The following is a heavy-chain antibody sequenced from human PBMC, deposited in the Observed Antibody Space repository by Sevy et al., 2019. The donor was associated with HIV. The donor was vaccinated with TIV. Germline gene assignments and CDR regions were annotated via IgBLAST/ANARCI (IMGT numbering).Heavy chain of an antibody. CDR3: ASGDTTMITDLDY. CDR2: INNGGST. CDR1: GFTFSNYA. J-gene: IGHJ4*02. Sequence: GGSLRLSCGASGFTFSNYAMSWVRQAPGKGPEWVSGINNGGSTYYADSVKGRFTISRDNSKKMVFLQMNSLRAEDTAVYYCASGDTTMITDLDYWGQGGLVTVSS. V-gene: IGHV3-23*01. D-gene: IGHD5-18*01.